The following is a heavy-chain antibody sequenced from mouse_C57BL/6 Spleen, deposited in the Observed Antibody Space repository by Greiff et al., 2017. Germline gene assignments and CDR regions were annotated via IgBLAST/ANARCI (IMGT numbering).Heavy chain of an antibody. D-gene: IGHD1-1*01. CDR3: TGTPGSSYRYYAMDY. J-gene: IGHJ4*01. CDR1: GFTFSNYW. CDR2: IRLKSDNYAT. V-gene: IGHV6-3*01. Sequence: EVKLVESGGGLVQPGGSMKLSCVASGFTFSNYWMNWVRPSPEKGLEWVAQIRLKSDNYATHYAVSVKGKFTVSIDDSKSSVYLQMNNLRAEDTGIDYCTGTPGSSYRYYAMDYWGQGTSVTVAS.